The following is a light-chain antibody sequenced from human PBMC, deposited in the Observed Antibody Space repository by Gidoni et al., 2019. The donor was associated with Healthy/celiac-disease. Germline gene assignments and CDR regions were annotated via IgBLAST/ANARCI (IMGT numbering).Light chain of an antibody. CDR1: SSNIGNNY. V-gene: IGLV1-51*01. CDR2: DND. CDR3: GTWGSSVSGGGV. J-gene: IGLJ3*02. Sequence: QSVLTQPPSVSAAPGQTVTIPCSGSSSNIGNNYVSWYQQLPGTAPKLLIYDNDKRPSGIPDRFSGSKSGTSATLGITGLQTGDEADYYCGTWGSSVSGGGVFGGGTKVTVL.